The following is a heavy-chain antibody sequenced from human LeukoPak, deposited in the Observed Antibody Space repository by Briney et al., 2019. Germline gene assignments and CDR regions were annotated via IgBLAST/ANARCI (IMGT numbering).Heavy chain of an antibody. CDR2: ISGSGYST. CDR3: AKDYGDYAYYHY. V-gene: IGHV3-23*01. J-gene: IGHJ4*02. D-gene: IGHD4-17*01. CDR1: GFTFSNYA. Sequence: PGGSLRLSCAASGFTFSNYAMKWVRQAPGKGLEWVQVISGSGYSTYYADWVKGRFTISRDNSKITLYLQTNSLRAEDTAVYYCAKDYGDYAYYHYWGQGTLVTVSS.